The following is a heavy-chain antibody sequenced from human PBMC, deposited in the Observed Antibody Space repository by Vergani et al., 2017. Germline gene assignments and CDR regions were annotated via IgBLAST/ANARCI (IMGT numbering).Heavy chain of an antibody. V-gene: IGHV3-30*02. Sequence: QVQLVESGGGVVQRGGSLRLSCATSGFTLSNYDMQWIRQVPGKGLEFVAFIQFDGSNQYCADSVKGRFTLSRDFSKNTLYLQMNTLRTDDTATYYCAKHFRGWWIDYWGQGTQVIVSS. CDR2: IQFDGSNQ. CDR1: GFTLSNYD. D-gene: IGHD2-15*01. CDR3: AKHFRGWWIDY. J-gene: IGHJ4*02.